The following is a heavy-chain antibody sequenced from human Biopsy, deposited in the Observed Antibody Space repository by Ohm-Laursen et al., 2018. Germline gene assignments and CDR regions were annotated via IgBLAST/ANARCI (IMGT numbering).Heavy chain of an antibody. D-gene: IGHD2/OR15-2a*01. V-gene: IGHV1-18*01. CDR1: GYTFTSYD. CDR2: ISPYNDKT. Sequence: SSVKVSCKASGYTFTSYDISWVRQAPGQGLEWMGWISPYNDKTSYPPKLQDRVTMTADTSTNTAHMELRSLRSDDTAVYYCARVFCTSTTCYGLLDNWGQGTLVTVPS. CDR3: ARVFCTSTTCYGLLDN. J-gene: IGHJ4*02.